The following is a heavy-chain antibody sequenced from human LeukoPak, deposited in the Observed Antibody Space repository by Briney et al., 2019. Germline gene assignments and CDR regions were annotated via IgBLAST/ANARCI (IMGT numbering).Heavy chain of an antibody. CDR2: IWYDGSNK. Sequence: GGSLRLSCAASGFTFSSYGMHWVRQAPGKGLEWVAVIWYDGSNKYYADSVKGRFTISRDNSKNTLYLQMNSLRAEDTAVYYCARDIKALGYYYYYYMDVWGKGTTVTVPS. CDR1: GFTFSSYG. V-gene: IGHV3-33*01. CDR3: ARDIKALGYYYYYYMDV. J-gene: IGHJ6*03. D-gene: IGHD3-10*01.